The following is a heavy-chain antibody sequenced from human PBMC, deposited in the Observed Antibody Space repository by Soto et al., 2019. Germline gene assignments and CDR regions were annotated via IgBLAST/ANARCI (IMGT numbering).Heavy chain of an antibody. CDR3: ASGIQLWLRRINNGYSG. CDR2: IIPMFGTA. Sequence: QVQLVQSGAEVKKPESSVKVSCKAPGGTFSTYAISWVRQAPGQGLEWMGGIIPMFGTANYAQRFQDRVTXPXYESTNTAYMELSSLRSEDTAVYFCASGIQLWLRRINNGYSGWGQGTLVTVSS. J-gene: IGHJ4*02. D-gene: IGHD5-18*01. CDR1: GGTFSTYA. V-gene: IGHV1-69*05.